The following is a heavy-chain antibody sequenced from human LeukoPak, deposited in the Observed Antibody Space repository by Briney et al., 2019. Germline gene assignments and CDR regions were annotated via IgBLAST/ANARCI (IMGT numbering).Heavy chain of an antibody. CDR1: GGSISSGGYY. Sequence: PSETLSLICTVSGGSISSGGYYWSWIRQHPGKGLEWIGYIYYSGSTYYNPSLKSRVTISVDTSKNQFSLKLSSVTAADTAVYYCARGLVTGTLFDYWGQGTLVTVSS. CDR2: IYYSGST. J-gene: IGHJ4*02. CDR3: ARGLVTGTLFDY. V-gene: IGHV4-31*03. D-gene: IGHD1-20*01.